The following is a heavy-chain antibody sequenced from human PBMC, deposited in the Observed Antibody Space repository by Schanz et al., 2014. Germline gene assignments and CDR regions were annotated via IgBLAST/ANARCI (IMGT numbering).Heavy chain of an antibody. CDR1: GFTFSSHC. J-gene: IGHJ4*01. D-gene: IGHD1-1*01. Sequence: EVQLVESAGGLVQPGGSLRLSCTASGFTFSSHCMHWVRQDPGKGLVWVARINSVGSNTDYADSVTGRFTISRDNAKNTLYLQMNTLRAEDTAVYFCAKIERNEDWGHGTLVTVSS. CDR2: INSVGSNT. V-gene: IGHV3-74*02. CDR3: AKIERNED.